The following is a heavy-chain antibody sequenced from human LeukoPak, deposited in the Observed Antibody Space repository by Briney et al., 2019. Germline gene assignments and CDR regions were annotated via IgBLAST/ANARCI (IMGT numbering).Heavy chain of an antibody. D-gene: IGHD4-11*01. Sequence: ASVKVSCKASGYTFTSYDINWVRQATGQGLEWMGWMNPNSGNTGYAQKLQGRVTMTRNTSISTAYMELSSLRSEDTAVYYCASGDYSNAWFDPWGQGTLVTVSS. J-gene: IGHJ5*02. V-gene: IGHV1-8*01. CDR3: ASGDYSNAWFDP. CDR2: MNPNSGNT. CDR1: GYTFTSYD.